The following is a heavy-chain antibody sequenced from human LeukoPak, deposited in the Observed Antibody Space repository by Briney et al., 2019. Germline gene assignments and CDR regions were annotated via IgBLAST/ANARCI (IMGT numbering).Heavy chain of an antibody. CDR2: ISGSGGSK. Sequence: GGSLRLSCAASGFTFSSYAMSWVRQAPGKGLEWVSAISGSGGSKYYADSVKGRFTISRDNSKNTLYLQMNSLRAEDTAVYYCAKDGYSSGWTFDYWGQGTLVTVSS. CDR1: GFTFSSYA. CDR3: AKDGYSSGWTFDY. J-gene: IGHJ4*02. D-gene: IGHD6-19*01. V-gene: IGHV3-23*01.